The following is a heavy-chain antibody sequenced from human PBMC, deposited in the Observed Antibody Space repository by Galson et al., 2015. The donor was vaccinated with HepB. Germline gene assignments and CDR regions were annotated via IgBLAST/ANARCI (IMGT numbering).Heavy chain of an antibody. V-gene: IGHV4-59*01. CDR2: IYYSGST. D-gene: IGHD5-12*01. CDR3: ARGIKYGGFLY. CDR1: GGSISSYY. J-gene: IGHJ4*02. Sequence: ETLSLTCTVSGGSISSYYWSWIRQPPGKGLEWIGYIYYSGSTNYNPSLKSRVTISVDTSKNQFSLKLSSVTAADTAVYYCARGIKYGGFLYWGQGTLVTVSS.